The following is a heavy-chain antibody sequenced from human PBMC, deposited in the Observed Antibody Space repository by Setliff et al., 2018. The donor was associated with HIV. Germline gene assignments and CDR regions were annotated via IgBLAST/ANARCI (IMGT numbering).Heavy chain of an antibody. CDR3: ARPNWFGDLSSGNWSDP. J-gene: IGHJ5*02. CDR1: GGSISRHTYN. Sequence: SETLSLTCTVSGGSISRHTYNWGWIRQPPGKGLEWLGSIYSSGSTYYNPSLKSRLTISVDTSKNQFSLELSSVTAADTAVYYCARPNWFGDLSSGNWSDPWGQGTLVTVSS. D-gene: IGHD3-10*01. V-gene: IGHV4-39*01. CDR2: IYSSGST.